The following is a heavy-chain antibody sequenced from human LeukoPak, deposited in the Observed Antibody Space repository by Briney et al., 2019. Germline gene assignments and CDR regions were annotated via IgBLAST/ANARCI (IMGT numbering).Heavy chain of an antibody. J-gene: IGHJ4*02. CDR1: GGSFSGYY. D-gene: IGHD3-10*01. CDR3: ARDVDYYAFDY. CDR2: INHSGST. V-gene: IGHV4-34*01. Sequence: SETLSLTCAVYGGSFSGYYWSWIRQPPGKGLEWIGEINHSGSTNYNPSLKSRVTISVDTSKNQFSLKLSSVTAADTAVYYCARDVDYYAFDYWGQGTLVTVSS.